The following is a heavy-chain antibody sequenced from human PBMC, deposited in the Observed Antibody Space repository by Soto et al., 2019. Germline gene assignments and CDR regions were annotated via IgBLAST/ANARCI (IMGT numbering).Heavy chain of an antibody. CDR2: IDWDDDK. D-gene: IGHD1-20*01. V-gene: IGHV2-70*04. J-gene: IGHJ6*02. CDR3: ARDRYNWNPSHYYGMDV. CDR1: GFSLSTSGMR. Sequence: ESGPTLVNPTQTLTLTCTFSGFSLSTSGMRVSWIRQPPGKALERLARIDWDDDKFYSTSLKTRLTISKDTSKNQVVLTMTNMDPVDTATYYCARDRYNWNPSHYYGMDVRGQGTTVTVSS.